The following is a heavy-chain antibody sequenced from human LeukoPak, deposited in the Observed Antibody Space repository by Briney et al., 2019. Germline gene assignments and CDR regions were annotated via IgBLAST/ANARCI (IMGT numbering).Heavy chain of an antibody. CDR1: GFTFSSYA. CDR3: ANRDYDSSGTPHYFDY. V-gene: IGHV3-23*01. Sequence: GGSLRLSCAASGFTFSSYAMSWVRQAPGKGLEWVSAISGSGGSTYYADSVKGRFTISRDNSKNTLYLQMNSLRAEDTAVYYCANRDYDSSGTPHYFDYWGQGTLVTVSS. D-gene: IGHD3-22*01. J-gene: IGHJ4*02. CDR2: ISGSGGST.